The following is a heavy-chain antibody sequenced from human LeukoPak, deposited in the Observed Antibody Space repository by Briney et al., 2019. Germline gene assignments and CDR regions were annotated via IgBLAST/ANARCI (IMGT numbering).Heavy chain of an antibody. D-gene: IGHD3-9*01. Sequence: GGSLRLSCAASGFTFSSYAMSWVRQAPGKGLEWVANIKQDGSEKYYVDSVKGRFTISRDNAKNSLYLQMNSLRAEDTAVYYCATPTTLRYFDWLSPRVDYWGQGTLVTVSS. CDR3: ATPTTLRYFDWLSPRVDY. CDR1: GFTFSSYA. V-gene: IGHV3-7*01. CDR2: IKQDGSEK. J-gene: IGHJ4*02.